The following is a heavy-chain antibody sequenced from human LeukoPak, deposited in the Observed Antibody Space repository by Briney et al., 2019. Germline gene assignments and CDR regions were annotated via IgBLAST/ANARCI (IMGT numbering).Heavy chain of an antibody. V-gene: IGHV1-69*05. CDR3: ARDSGVTTYVY. D-gene: IGHD4-17*01. CDR1: GYTFTSYA. CDR2: IIPIFGTA. Sequence: GASVKVSCKASGYTFTSYAISWVRQAPGQGLEWMGGIIPIFGTANYAQKFQGRVTITTDESTSTAYMELSSLRSEDMAVYYCARDSGVTTYVYWGQGTLVTVSS. J-gene: IGHJ4*02.